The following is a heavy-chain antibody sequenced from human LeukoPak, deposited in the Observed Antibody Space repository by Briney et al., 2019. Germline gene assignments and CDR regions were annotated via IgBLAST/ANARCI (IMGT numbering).Heavy chain of an antibody. V-gene: IGHV3-64*01. D-gene: IGHD6-19*01. CDR3: ARGRPEMRSADYYYYYMDV. J-gene: IGHJ6*03. Sequence: PGGCLRLSCSTSGFTFSYYAIHWVRQAPGKGLEYVSSIIRNGVSTNYAKSVKCRSTITSDNSKTTRNLQMGSLRAEESVVYDCARGRPEMRSADYYYYYMDVWGRGTTVTVSS. CDR1: GFTFSYYA. CDR2: IIRNGVST.